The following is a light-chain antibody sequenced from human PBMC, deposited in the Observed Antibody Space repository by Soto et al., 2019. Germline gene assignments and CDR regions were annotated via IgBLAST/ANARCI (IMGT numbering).Light chain of an antibody. V-gene: IGLV2-14*01. CDR3: SSYRSSGTLV. Sequence: QSVLTQPASVSGSPGQSITISCTGTSSDVGGYKYVSWYQLHPGKAPKLLIYDVTHRPSGVSNRFSGSKSGNTASLTISGLQAEDEADYYCSSYRSSGTLVFGGGTKLTVL. CDR1: SSDVGGYKY. CDR2: DVT. J-gene: IGLJ3*02.